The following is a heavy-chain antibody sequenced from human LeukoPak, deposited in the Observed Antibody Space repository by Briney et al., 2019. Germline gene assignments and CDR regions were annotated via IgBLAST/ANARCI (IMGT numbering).Heavy chain of an antibody. CDR1: GFTFSSYS. D-gene: IGHD2-2*01. CDR2: ISSSSSYI. Sequence: PGGSLRLSCAASGFTFSSYSLSWVRQAPGKGLEWVSSISSSSSYIYYADSVKGRFTISRDNSKNTLYLQMNSLRAEDTAVYYCAKVGCSSTSCYEGYYYYMDVWGKGTTVTVSS. V-gene: IGHV3-21*04. CDR3: AKVGCSSTSCYEGYYYYMDV. J-gene: IGHJ6*03.